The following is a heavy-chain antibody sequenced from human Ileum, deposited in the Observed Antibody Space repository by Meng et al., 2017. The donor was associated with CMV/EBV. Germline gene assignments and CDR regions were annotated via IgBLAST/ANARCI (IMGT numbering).Heavy chain of an antibody. V-gene: IGHV2-5*02. CDR2: IYCDDDK. CDR1: AFSFVTYGEG. Sequence: ITFNVSSPPLLYPTQSLPLTCSVSAFSFVTYGEGVGWIRHPPGKSLELIAIIYCDDDKRYRPSLKRKLTITKNASTYHVVLTMTNLGPAYTATYYCVHSPQSTGKTEQYFDYWGQGSLVTVSS. CDR3: VHSPQSTGKTEQYFDY. D-gene: IGHD1-14*01. J-gene: IGHJ4*02.